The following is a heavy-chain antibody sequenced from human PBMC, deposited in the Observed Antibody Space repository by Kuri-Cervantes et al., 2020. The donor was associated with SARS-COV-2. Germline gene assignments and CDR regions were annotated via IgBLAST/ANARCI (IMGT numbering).Heavy chain of an antibody. D-gene: IGHD3-16*02. CDR1: GGSFSSYY. Sequence: ESLKISCAVYGGSFSSYYWGWIRQPPGKGLEWIGSIYYSGSTYYNPSLKSRVTISVDTSKNQFSLKLSSVTAADTAVYYCASLLSYYDYVWGSYRYYYFDYWGQGTLVTVSS. V-gene: IGHV4-39*01. CDR3: ASLLSYYDYVWGSYRYYYFDY. CDR2: IYYSGST. J-gene: IGHJ4*02.